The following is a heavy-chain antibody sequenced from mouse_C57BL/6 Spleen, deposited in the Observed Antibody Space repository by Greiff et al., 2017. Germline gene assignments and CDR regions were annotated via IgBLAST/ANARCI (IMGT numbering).Heavy chain of an antibody. J-gene: IGHJ3*01. V-gene: IGHV3-6*01. D-gene: IGHD2-3*01. CDR1: GYSITSGYY. Sequence: EVKLMESGPGLVKPSQSLSLTCSVTGYSITSGYYWNWILQFPGNKLEWMGYISYDGSNNYNPSLKNRISITRDTSKNQFFLKLNSVTTEDTATYYCAREGNDGYPFAYWGQGTLVTVSA. CDR2: ISYDGSN. CDR3: AREGNDGYPFAY.